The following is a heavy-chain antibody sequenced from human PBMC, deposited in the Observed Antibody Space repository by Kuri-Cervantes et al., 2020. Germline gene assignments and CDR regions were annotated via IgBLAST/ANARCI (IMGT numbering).Heavy chain of an antibody. V-gene: IGHV3-9*01. D-gene: IGHD3/OR15-3a*01. CDR3: ARDDAAEDWLLTSLYYFDY. CDR1: GFTFDDYA. Sequence: SLKISCAASGFTFDDYAMHWVRQAPGKGLEWVSGISWNSGSIGYADSVKGRFTISRDNAKNSPYLQMNSLRAEDTAVYYCARDDAAEDWLLTSLYYFDYWGQGTLVTVSS. CDR2: ISWNSGSI. J-gene: IGHJ4*02.